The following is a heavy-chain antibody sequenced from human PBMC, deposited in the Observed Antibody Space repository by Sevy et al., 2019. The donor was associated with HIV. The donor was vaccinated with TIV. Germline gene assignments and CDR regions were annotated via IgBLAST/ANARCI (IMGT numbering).Heavy chain of an antibody. V-gene: IGHV3-23*01. D-gene: IGHD2-15*01. Sequence: GGSLRLSCAASEFTFSSYAMSWVRQAPGKGLEWVSSISGSGRYTYYADSVEGRFTISRDNSKNTLYVQRNSLRAEDTAVYYCAKGFCSGGTCPRDYYYYGMDVWGQAPRSPSP. CDR3: AKGFCSGGTCPRDYYYYGMDV. CDR1: EFTFSSYA. J-gene: IGHJ6*02. CDR2: ISGSGRYT.